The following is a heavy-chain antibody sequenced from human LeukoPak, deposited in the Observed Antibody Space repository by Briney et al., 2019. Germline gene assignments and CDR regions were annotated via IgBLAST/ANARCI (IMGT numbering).Heavy chain of an antibody. V-gene: IGHV3-30*02. CDR3: AREGDIAAAMDY. CDR1: GFTFSSYG. CDR2: IRYDGSNK. Sequence: PGGSLRLSCAASGFTFSSYGMHWVRQAPGKGLEWVAFIRYDGSNKYYADSVKGRFTISRDNSKNTLYLQMNSLRAEDAAVYYCAREGDIAAAMDYWGQGTLVTVSS. J-gene: IGHJ4*02. D-gene: IGHD6-13*01.